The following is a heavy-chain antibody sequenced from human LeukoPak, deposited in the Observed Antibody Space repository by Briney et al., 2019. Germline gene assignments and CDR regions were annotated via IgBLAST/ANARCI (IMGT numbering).Heavy chain of an antibody. CDR1: GYTFTGYY. Sequence: ASVKVSCKASGYTFTGYYMHWVRQAPGQGLEWMGWINPNSGGTNYAQKLQGRVTMTTDTSTNTAYMELRTLRSDDTAVYYCARGSSYGFSMGYWGQGTLVIVSS. D-gene: IGHD3-16*01. CDR2: INPNSGGT. V-gene: IGHV1-2*02. J-gene: IGHJ4*02. CDR3: ARGSSYGFSMGY.